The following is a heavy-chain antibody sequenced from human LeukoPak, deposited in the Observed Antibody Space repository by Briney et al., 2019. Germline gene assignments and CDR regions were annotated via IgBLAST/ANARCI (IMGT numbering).Heavy chain of an antibody. CDR1: GFSISSDDC. D-gene: IGHD2-15*01. V-gene: IGHV4-38-2*02. Sequence: SETLSLTCLVSGFSISSDDCWGWIRQPPGKGLEWIGSISNRGSPYYNPSLKSRVTMSVDTPNNHFSLRLSSVTAADTAVYYYVRDGGFYYTASPNSWIDPWGQGTLVTVSS. CDR2: ISNRGSP. CDR3: VRDGGFYYTASPNSWIDP. J-gene: IGHJ5*02.